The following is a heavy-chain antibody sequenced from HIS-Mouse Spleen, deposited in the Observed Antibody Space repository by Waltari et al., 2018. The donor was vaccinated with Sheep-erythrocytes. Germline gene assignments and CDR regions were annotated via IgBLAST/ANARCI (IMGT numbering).Heavy chain of an antibody. CDR1: GYSVTTYW. CDR2: IYPGDSDT. D-gene: IGHD5-12*01. J-gene: IGHJ4*02. V-gene: IGHV5-51*01. CDR3: ARLFYVDIVATTLFDY. Sequence: EVQLVQSGAEVKKPGESLTISCKGSGYSVTTYWICLGRKRPGKGLEWMGIIYPGDSDTRYSPSFQGQVTISADKSISTAYLQWSSLKASDTAMYYCARLFYVDIVATTLFDYWGQGTLVTVSS.